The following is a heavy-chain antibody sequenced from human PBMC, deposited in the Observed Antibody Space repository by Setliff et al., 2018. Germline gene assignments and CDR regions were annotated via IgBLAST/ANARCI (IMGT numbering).Heavy chain of an antibody. CDR1: GFTFSTAW. CDR3: TTDPSPTFGGVIGAAFDF. V-gene: IGHV3-15*07. D-gene: IGHD3-16*01. Sequence: KTGGSLRLSCAASGFTFSTAWMNWVRQAPGKGLEWVGRIKGKNDGLATDYAAPVKGRFTISRDDSKNTLYLQMNSLKTEDTAVYYCTTDPSPTFGGVIGAAFDFWGQGTMVTVSS. CDR2: IKGKNDGLAT. J-gene: IGHJ3*01.